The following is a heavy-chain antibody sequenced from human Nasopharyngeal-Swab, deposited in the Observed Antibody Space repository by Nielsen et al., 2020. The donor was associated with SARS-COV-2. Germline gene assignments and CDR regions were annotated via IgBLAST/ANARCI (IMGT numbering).Heavy chain of an antibody. CDR1: GFTFSSYA. D-gene: IGHD5-12*01. CDR2: ISHSGGT. CDR3: ATGEGYGYEH. Sequence: ESLKISCAASGFTFSSYAMNWVRQPPGKGLEWIREISHSGGTNYNPSFKNRVTISVDTSKRQFSLSLRSLTAADTAIYYCATGEGYGYEHWGQGTLVTVSS. J-gene: IGHJ1*01. V-gene: IGHV4-34*01.